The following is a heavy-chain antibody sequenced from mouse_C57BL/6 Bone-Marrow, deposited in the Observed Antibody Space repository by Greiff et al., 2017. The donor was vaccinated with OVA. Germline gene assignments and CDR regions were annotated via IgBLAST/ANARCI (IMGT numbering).Heavy chain of an antibody. J-gene: IGHJ3*01. Sequence: VQVVESGAELVRPGASVTLSCKASGYTFTDYEMHWVKQTPVHGLEWIGAIDPETGGTAYNQKFKGKAILTADKSSSTAYLELRSLTSEDSAVYYCTRAGRLGAWFAYWGQGTLVTVSA. V-gene: IGHV1-15*01. CDR1: GYTFTDYE. CDR2: IDPETGGT. CDR3: TRAGRLGAWFAY. D-gene: IGHD2-4*01.